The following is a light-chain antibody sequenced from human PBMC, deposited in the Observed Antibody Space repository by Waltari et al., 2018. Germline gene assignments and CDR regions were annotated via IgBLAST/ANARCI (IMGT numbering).Light chain of an antibody. Sequence: DIQMTQSPSSLSASVGDRVTITCRASQSISSYLNWYQQKPGKAPNLLIYAASSLQSAVPSRFSGSGSGTDFTLTISSLQPEDFATYYCQQSYSTLTFGPGTKVDIK. V-gene: IGKV1-39*01. CDR3: QQSYSTLT. CDR2: AAS. CDR1: QSISSY. J-gene: IGKJ3*01.